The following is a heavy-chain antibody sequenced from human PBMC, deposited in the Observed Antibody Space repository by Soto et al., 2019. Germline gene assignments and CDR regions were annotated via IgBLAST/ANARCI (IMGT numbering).Heavy chain of an antibody. CDR2: INHSGST. J-gene: IGHJ6*02. D-gene: IGHD2-2*01. Sequence: LLQLRRPLSLTCAVYGGSFSGYYWSWIRQPPGKGLEWIGEINHSGSTNYNPSLKSRVTISVDTSKNQFSLKLSSVTAADTAVYYCARGRIRYCSSTSCYAGRYYYYYGMDVWGQGTTVTVSS. CDR3: ARGRIRYCSSTSCYAGRYYYYYGMDV. V-gene: IGHV4-34*01. CDR1: GGSFSGYY.